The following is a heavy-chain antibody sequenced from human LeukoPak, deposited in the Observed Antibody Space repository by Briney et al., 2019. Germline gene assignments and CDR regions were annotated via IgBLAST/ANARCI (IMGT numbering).Heavy chain of an antibody. CDR3: AREHVDTALGVY. Sequence: ASVTVSRQASGYTFTNYGIRWVRQAPGQGLEWMGWISAYNCNTNYAQKVQGRVTMTTDTSTSTAYMELRSLRSDDTAVYYCAREHVDTALGVYWGQRTLVSVSS. J-gene: IGHJ4*02. D-gene: IGHD5-18*01. CDR1: GYTFTNYG. CDR2: ISAYNCNT. V-gene: IGHV1-18*01.